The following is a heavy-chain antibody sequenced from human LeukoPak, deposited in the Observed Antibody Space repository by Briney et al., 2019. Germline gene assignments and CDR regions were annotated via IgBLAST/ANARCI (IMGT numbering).Heavy chain of an antibody. CDR1: GFTFSSYE. D-gene: IGHD1-26*01. V-gene: IGHV3-48*03. CDR3: ARVRGSYYPDYYYYMDV. J-gene: IGHJ6*03. Sequence: PGGSLRLSCAASGFTFSSYEMNWVRQAPGKGLEWVSYISSSGSTIYNADSVKGRFTISRDNAKNSLYLQMNSLRAEDTAVYYCARVRGSYYPDYYYYMDVWGKGTTVTVSS. CDR2: ISSSGSTI.